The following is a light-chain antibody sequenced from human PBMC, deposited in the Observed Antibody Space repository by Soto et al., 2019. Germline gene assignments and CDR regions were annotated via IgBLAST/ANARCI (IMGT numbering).Light chain of an antibody. CDR1: QSVSSSY. Sequence: EIVLTQYPGTLSLSPGEIATLSCSASQSVSSSYLAWYQQKPGQAPRLLIYDASSRATGIPDRFSGGGSGTDFTLTISRLEPEDFAVYYCQQFSSYPLTFGGGTKVDI. CDR3: QQFSSYPLT. V-gene: IGKV3-20*01. CDR2: DAS. J-gene: IGKJ4*01.